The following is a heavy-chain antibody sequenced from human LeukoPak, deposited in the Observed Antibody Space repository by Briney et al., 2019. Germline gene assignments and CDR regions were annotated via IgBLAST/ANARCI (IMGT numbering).Heavy chain of an antibody. CDR1: GYAFTGYY. V-gene: IGHV1-2*02. D-gene: IGHD3-9*01. CDR2: SNPNSGGT. Sequence: ASVKVSCKVSGYAFTGYYIHWVRQAPGQGLEWMGWSNPNSGGTNYAQKFQGRVTMTRDTSISTAYMELSRLRSDDMAVYYCARGNYDILTGPGSNWFDPWGQGTLVTVSS. CDR3: ARGNYDILTGPGSNWFDP. J-gene: IGHJ5*02.